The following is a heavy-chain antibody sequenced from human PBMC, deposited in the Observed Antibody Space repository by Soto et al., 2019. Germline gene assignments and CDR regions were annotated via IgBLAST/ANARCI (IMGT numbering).Heavy chain of an antibody. V-gene: IGHV2-26*01. Sequence: QVTLKDSGPVLVKPTETLTLTCTVSGFSLSNARMGVSWIRQPPGNALEWLAHIFSNDGKSYSTSLKSRLTISKATSKSQMVLTMTIMDPVDTATYYCARTFGELFPYFDYWGQGTLVTVSS. CDR2: IFSNDGK. CDR1: GFSLSNARMG. D-gene: IGHD3-10*01. CDR3: ARTFGELFPYFDY. J-gene: IGHJ4*02.